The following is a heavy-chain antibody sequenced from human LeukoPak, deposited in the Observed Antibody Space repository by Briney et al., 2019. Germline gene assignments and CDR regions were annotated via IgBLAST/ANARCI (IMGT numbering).Heavy chain of an antibody. CDR3: ARANRVSLYYFDY. V-gene: IGHV4-59*01. CDR1: GGSISTYY. Sequence: PSETLSLTCTVSGGSISTYYWSWIRQPPGKGLEWIGYIYYTGSTSYNPSLKSRVTMSLDASKNQFSLELNSVTPADTAAYYCARANRVSLYYFDYWGQGTLVTVSS. D-gene: IGHD5/OR15-5a*01. J-gene: IGHJ4*02. CDR2: IYYTGST.